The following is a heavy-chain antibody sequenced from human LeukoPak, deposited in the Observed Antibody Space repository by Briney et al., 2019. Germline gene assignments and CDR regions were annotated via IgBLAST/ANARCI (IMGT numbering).Heavy chain of an antibody. D-gene: IGHD3-16*02. CDR1: GGSISSSSYY. Sequence: SETLSLTCTVSGGSISSSSYYWGWIRQPPGKGLEWIGSIYYSGSTYYNPSLKSRVTISVDTSKNQFSLKLSSMTAADTAVYYCARWIVSGFDYWGQGTLVTVSS. J-gene: IGHJ4*02. V-gene: IGHV4-39*01. CDR2: IYYSGST. CDR3: ARWIVSGFDY.